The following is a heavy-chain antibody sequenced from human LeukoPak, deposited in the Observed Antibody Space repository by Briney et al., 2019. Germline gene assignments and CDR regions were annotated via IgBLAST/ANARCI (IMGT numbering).Heavy chain of an antibody. V-gene: IGHV3-30-3*01. CDR2: ISYNGSNK. CDR1: GFTFSNFA. Sequence: GGSLRLSCAASGFTFSNFAMHWVRQARGKGLECVAVISYNGSNKYYRDFLKGRFTISRDNTKKSLYLQMNSLRAEDTAVYYCAREPPFTYYFVLWGQGTLVTVSS. CDR3: AREPPFTYYFVL. J-gene: IGHJ4*02.